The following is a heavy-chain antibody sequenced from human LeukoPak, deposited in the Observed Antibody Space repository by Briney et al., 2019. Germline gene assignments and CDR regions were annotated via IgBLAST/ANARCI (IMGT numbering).Heavy chain of an antibody. CDR2: IFPGDSDT. CDR1: GYMFIDYW. CDR3: ARLSLLAAPYYFDY. D-gene: IGHD3-3*01. J-gene: IGHJ4*02. V-gene: IGHV5-51*01. Sequence: GESLKISCKGSGYMFIDYWIAWVRQMPGKGLEWMGIIFPGDSDTRYSPSFQGQVTISADKSISTAYLQWSSLKASDTAMYYCARLSLLAAPYYFDYWGQGTLVTVSS.